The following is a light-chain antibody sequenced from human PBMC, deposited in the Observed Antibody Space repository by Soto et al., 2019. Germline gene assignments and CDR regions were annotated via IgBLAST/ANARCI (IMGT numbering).Light chain of an antibody. J-gene: IGKJ5*01. CDR2: AAS. CDR1: QGISNY. V-gene: IGKV1-27*01. Sequence: DIQMTQSPSSLSASVGDRVTITCRASQGISNYLAWYQQKPGKVPKLLIYAASTLQSGVPSRFSGSGSGTDFTLTISSLEPEDFAVYYCQQRSNWPLITFGHGTRLEIK. CDR3: QQRSNWPLIT.